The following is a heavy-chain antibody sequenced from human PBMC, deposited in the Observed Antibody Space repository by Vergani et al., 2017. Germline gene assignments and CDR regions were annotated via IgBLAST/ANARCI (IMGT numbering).Heavy chain of an antibody. D-gene: IGHD5-12*01. CDR1: GGSITSSSYY. CDR2: IYHSGGA. CDR3: ARTESFILRYGRWAL. Sequence: QLHLQESGPGLVKPSETLSLTCTVSGGSITSSSYYWGWIRQPPGKGLEWIGNIYHSGGAYYNPSLKGRVTISVDTSKNQFSLEVTSVTAADTAIYFCARTESFILRYGRWALWGQGTLVTVSS. J-gene: IGHJ4*02. V-gene: IGHV4-39*01.